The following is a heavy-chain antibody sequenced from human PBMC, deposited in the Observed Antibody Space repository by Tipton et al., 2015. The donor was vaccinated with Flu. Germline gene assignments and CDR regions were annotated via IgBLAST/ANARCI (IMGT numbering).Heavy chain of an antibody. CDR1: GYTFNNYG. CDR2: VSAYNGNT. V-gene: IGHV1-18*04. J-gene: IGHJ4*02. Sequence: QLVQSGAEVKKPGASVRVSCKTTGYTFNNYGINWVRQAPGQGLEWMGWVSAYNGNTNYAQIVQGRVTLTTDTSTRTAYMELRSLRSDDTAVYYCARDREDYGSSDYYSGFDYWGQGTLITVSS. D-gene: IGHD3-22*01. CDR3: ARDREDYGSSDYYSGFDY.